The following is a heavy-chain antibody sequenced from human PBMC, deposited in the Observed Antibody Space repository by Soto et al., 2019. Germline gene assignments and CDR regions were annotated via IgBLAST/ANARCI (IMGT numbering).Heavy chain of an antibody. Sequence: QVQLQESGPGLVKPSETLSLTCTVSGGSISSYYWSWIRQPPGKGLEWIGFIFYSGSTSYNPSLKSRVTISIDTSEYQFSLKLNSVTAADTAVYYCASMIGDPVLSFDSSGHGTLVAVSS. CDR2: IFYSGST. J-gene: IGHJ5*01. V-gene: IGHV4-59*01. CDR1: GGSISSYY. CDR3: ASMIGDPVLSFDS. D-gene: IGHD3-10*02.